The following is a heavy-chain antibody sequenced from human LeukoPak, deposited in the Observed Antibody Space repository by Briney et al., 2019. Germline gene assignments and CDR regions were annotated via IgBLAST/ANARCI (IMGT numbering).Heavy chain of an antibody. J-gene: IGHJ5*02. CDR2: IIPIFGTA. CDR3: ARGGSSWSLSGP. D-gene: IGHD6-13*01. Sequence: ASVKVSCKASGGTFSSYAISWVRQAPGQGLEWMGRIIPIFGTANYAQKFQGRVTITTDESTSTAYMELSSLRSEDTAVYYCARGGSSWSLSGPWGQGTLVTVSS. V-gene: IGHV1-69*05. CDR1: GGTFSSYA.